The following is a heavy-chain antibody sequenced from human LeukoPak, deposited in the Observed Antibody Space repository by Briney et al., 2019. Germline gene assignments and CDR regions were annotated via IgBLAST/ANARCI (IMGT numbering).Heavy chain of an antibody. CDR1: GFTFSSYA. D-gene: IGHD4-17*01. J-gene: IGHJ4*02. CDR2: ISGSGGST. CDR3: AKDPPFYGDYDYFDY. V-gene: IGHV3-23*01. Sequence: PGGSLRLSCAASGFTFSSYAMSWVRQAPGKGLEWVSAISGSGGSTYYADSVKGRFTISRDNSKNTLYLQMNSLRAEDTAVYYCAKDPPFYGDYDYFDYWAQGTLVTVSS.